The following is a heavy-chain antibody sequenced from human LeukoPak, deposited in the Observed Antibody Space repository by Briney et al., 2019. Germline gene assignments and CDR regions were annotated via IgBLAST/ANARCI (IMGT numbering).Heavy chain of an antibody. CDR2: ISAYNGNT. Sequence: GASVKVSCKASGYTFTSYGISWVRQAPGQGLEWMGWISAYNGNTNYAQKLQGRVTMTTDTSTSTAYMELRSLRSDDTAVYYCARQNYDFWSGYYEGHNWFDPWGQGTLVTVSS. CDR1: GYTFTSYG. J-gene: IGHJ5*02. D-gene: IGHD3-3*01. CDR3: ARQNYDFWSGYYEGHNWFDP. V-gene: IGHV1-18*01.